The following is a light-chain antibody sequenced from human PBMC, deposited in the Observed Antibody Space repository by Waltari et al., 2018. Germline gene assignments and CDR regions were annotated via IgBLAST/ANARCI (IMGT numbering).Light chain of an antibody. V-gene: IGKV3-15*01. CDR2: GAS. CDR3: QPYNTRPPLFT. Sequence: EIVMTQSPATLSVSPGERATLSCRASRSVSNNLAWYQQKPGQAPRLLIYGASNRATGIPARFSGSGPGTQSTLPISSLQSEDSAVYYCQPYNTRPPLFTFGPGTKVDIK. J-gene: IGKJ3*01. CDR1: RSVSNN.